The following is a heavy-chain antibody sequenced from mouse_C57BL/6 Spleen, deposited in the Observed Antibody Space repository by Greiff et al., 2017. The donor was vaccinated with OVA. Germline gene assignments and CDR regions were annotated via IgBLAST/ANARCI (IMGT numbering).Heavy chain of an antibody. J-gene: IGHJ4*01. CDR2: IWSGGST. CDR1: GFSLTSYG. V-gene: IGHV2-2*01. Sequence: QVPLQQSGPGLVQPSQSLSITCTVSGFSLTSYGVHWVRQFPGQGLEWLGVIWSGGSTDYNAAFISRLSISKDNSKSQVFFKMNSLQADDTAIYYCARGGITTVVAHYYAMDYWGQGTSVTVSS. CDR3: ARGGITTVVAHYYAMDY. D-gene: IGHD1-1*01.